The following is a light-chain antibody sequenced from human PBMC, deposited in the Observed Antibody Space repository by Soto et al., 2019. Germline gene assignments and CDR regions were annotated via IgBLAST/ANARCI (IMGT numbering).Light chain of an antibody. J-gene: IGKJ5*01. CDR2: GAS. Sequence: EIVMTQSPATLSVSPGERATLSCRASQSISNSLAWYQQKFGQAPRLLIYGASTRATGIPARFSGSGSGTEFTLTISSLQSEDFAVYYCQQYNNWPRTFGQGTRLEIK. V-gene: IGKV3-15*01. CDR1: QSISNS. CDR3: QQYNNWPRT.